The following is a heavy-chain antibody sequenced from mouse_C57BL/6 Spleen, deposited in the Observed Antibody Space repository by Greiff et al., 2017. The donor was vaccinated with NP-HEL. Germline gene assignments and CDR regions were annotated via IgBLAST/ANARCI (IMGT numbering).Heavy chain of an antibody. D-gene: IGHD1-1*01. CDR1: GYTFTSYW. V-gene: IGHV1-72*01. CDR3: ARIYSSYVGYAMNC. J-gene: IGHJ4*01. Sequence: VQLQQSGAELVKPGASVKLSCKASGYTFTSYWMHWVKQSPGRGLEWIGRIDPNSGGTKYNEKFKSKATLTVDKTSSTAYMQLSSLTSEESAIYYGARIYSSYVGYAMNCWGQGTSVTVSS. CDR2: IDPNSGGT.